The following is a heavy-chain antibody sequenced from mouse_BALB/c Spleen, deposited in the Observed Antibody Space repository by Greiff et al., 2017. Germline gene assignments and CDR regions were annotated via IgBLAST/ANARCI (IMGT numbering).Heavy chain of an antibody. Sequence: VQLQQSGAELVKPGASVKLSCKASGYTFTSYYMYWVKQRPGQGLEWIGEINPSNGGTNFNEKFKSKATLTVDKSSSTAYMQLSSLTSEDSAVYYCTRSGYDVVYFDYWGQGTTLTVSS. V-gene: IGHV1S81*02. CDR2: INPSNGGT. J-gene: IGHJ2*01. D-gene: IGHD2-14*01. CDR3: TRSGYDVVYFDY. CDR1: GYTFTSYY.